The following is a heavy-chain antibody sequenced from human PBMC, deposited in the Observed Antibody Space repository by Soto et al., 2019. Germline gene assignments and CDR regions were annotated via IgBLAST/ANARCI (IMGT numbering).Heavy chain of an antibody. Sequence: SGGSLRLSSVASGFSFSSYDMSWVRQAPGKGLEWVSFIIGNSGTTYYADSVKGRFTISRDNSKNTLYLQMSRLGAEDTAAYYCAKGSTYSFYFDHWGQGTLVTVSS. CDR1: GFSFSSYD. V-gene: IGHV3-23*01. CDR2: IIGNSGTT. D-gene: IGHD5-18*01. CDR3: AKGSTYSFYFDH. J-gene: IGHJ4*01.